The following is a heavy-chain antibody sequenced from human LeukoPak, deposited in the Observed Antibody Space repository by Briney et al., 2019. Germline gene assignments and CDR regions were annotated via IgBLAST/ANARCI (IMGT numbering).Heavy chain of an antibody. V-gene: IGHV3-7*01. Sequence: GGSLRLSCAASGFTFSTYWMSWVRQAPGKGLEWVANIKEGGSEKYYVDSVKGRFTISRDNAKNSLYLQMNSLRAEDTAVYYCASEFHFDYWGQGTLVTVSS. CDR3: ASEFHFDY. J-gene: IGHJ4*02. CDR2: IKEGGSEK. CDR1: GFTFSTYW.